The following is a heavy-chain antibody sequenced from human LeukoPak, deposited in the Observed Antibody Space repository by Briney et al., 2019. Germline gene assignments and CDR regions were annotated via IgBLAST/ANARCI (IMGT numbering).Heavy chain of an antibody. CDR2: ISWNSGSI. CDR3: AKTTSGYFYDAFDI. CDR1: GFTFDDYT. Sequence: QPGRSLRLSCAASGFTFDDYTMHWVRQAPGKGLEWVSGISWNSGSIAYADSVKGRSTISRDNAKNSLYLQMNSLRAEDLALYYCAKTTSGYFYDAFDIWGQGTMVTVSS. J-gene: IGHJ3*02. D-gene: IGHD3-22*01. V-gene: IGHV3-9*03.